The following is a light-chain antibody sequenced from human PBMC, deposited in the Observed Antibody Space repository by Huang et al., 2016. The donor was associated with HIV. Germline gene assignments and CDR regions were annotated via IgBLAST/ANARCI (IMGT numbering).Light chain of an antibody. J-gene: IGKJ1*01. CDR1: QNIDSW. V-gene: IGKV1-5*03. CDR3: HQYKSYPWT. Sequence: DIQLTQSPSTLSASEGDRVTITCRASQNIDSWLAWYQQKPGKAPKLLLYRASVSESEVPSRFTGSGSGTDFALTLNRLETDDFATYYCHQYKSYPWTFGQGTKV. CDR2: RAS.